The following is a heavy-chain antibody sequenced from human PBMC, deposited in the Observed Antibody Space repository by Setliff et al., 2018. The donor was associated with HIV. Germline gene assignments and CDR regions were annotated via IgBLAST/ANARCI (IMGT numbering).Heavy chain of an antibody. CDR2: IIPILGAT. J-gene: IGHJ6*03. CDR1: GGTFSNFA. V-gene: IGHV1-69*13. CDR3: ARARTDYYDRRRRSHYYIDV. D-gene: IGHD3-22*01. Sequence: SVKVSCKASGGTFSNFAISWVRQAPGQGLEWMGGIIPILGATNYAPKFHGRATIIADDSTSTAYMELSSLRSEDTAVYYCARARTDYYDRRRRSHYYIDVWARGATVTVSS.